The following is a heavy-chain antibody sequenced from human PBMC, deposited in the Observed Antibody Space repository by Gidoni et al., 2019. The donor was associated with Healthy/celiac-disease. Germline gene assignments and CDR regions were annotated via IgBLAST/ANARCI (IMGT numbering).Heavy chain of an antibody. J-gene: IGHJ6*02. CDR3: AKKVGYDILTGYYRSYGMDV. Sequence: QVQLVESGGGVVQPGRSLRPSCAASGFTFISYGMHWVRQAPGKGLEWVAVISYDGSNKYYADSVKGRFTISRDNSKNTLYLQMNSLRAEDTAVYYCAKKVGYDILTGYYRSYGMDVWGQGTTVTVSS. D-gene: IGHD3-9*01. CDR1: GFTFISYG. CDR2: ISYDGSNK. V-gene: IGHV3-30*18.